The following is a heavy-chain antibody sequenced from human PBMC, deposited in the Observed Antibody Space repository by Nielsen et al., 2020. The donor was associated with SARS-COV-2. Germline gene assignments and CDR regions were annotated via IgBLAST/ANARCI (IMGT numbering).Heavy chain of an antibody. D-gene: IGHD3-22*01. V-gene: IGHV4-59*08. CDR2: IYYSGST. CDR1: GGSISSYY. Sequence: SETLSLTCTVSGGSISSYYWSWIRQPPGKGLEWIGYIYYSGSTNYNPSLKSRVTISVDTSKNQFSLKLSSVTAADTAVYYCARHRPDYYDRSGYYSPYYYYGMDVWGQGTTVTVSS. J-gene: IGHJ6*02. CDR3: ARHRPDYYDRSGYYSPYYYYGMDV.